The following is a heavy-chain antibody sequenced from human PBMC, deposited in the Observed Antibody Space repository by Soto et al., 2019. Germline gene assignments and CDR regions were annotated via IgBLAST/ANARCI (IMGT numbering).Heavy chain of an antibody. CDR1: GYTFTGYY. CDR2: INSNTGDT. D-gene: IGHD3-16*01. CDR3: ARTVGGAEYLQF. J-gene: IGHJ1*01. Sequence: QVQLVQSGAEVKKPGASVTVSCKASGYTFTGYYIYWVRQAPGQGLEWMGRINSNTGDTRYAQRFQGKVTMTSDTSLNTAYMELRSLKSNDTAVYYCARTVGGAEYLQFWGQGTLVTVSS. V-gene: IGHV1-2*06.